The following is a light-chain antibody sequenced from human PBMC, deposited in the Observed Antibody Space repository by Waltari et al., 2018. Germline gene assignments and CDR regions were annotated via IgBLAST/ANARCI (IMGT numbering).Light chain of an antibody. CDR3: QQYDGEVVT. Sequence: RASQSVTSNSLTWYQQKLGQAPRLRIYGTSSRATGIPDRFSGSGSGTDFTLTISRLEPEDFAVYYCQQYDGEVVTFGGGTKVEI. J-gene: IGKJ4*01. V-gene: IGKV3-20*01. CDR2: GTS. CDR1: QSVTSNS.